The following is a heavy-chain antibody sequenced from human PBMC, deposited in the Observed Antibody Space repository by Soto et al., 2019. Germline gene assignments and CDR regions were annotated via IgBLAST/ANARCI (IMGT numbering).Heavy chain of an antibody. D-gene: IGHD1-26*01. V-gene: IGHV1-3*01. CDR2: INAGNGNT. J-gene: IGHJ4*02. CDR1: GYTFTSYA. Sequence: ASVKVSCKASGYTFTSYAMHWVRQAPGQRLEWMGWINAGNGNTKYSQKFQGRVTITRDTSASTAYMELSSLISVTAADTAVYFCARRPKRGSYSWCFDFWGPGTLVTVS. CDR3: ARRPKRGSYSWCFDF.